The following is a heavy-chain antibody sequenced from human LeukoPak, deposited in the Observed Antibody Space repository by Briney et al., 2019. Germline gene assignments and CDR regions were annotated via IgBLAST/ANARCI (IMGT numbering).Heavy chain of an antibody. Sequence: SSETLSLTCAVYGGSFSGYYWSWIRQPPGKGLEWIGEINHSGSTNYNPSLKSRVTISVDTSKNQFSLKLSSVTAADTAVYYCARGRRQYYYDSSGYAYYFDYWGQGTLVTVSS. CDR2: INHSGST. D-gene: IGHD3-22*01. V-gene: IGHV4-34*01. CDR3: ARGRRQYYYDSSGYAYYFDY. J-gene: IGHJ4*02. CDR1: GGSFSGYY.